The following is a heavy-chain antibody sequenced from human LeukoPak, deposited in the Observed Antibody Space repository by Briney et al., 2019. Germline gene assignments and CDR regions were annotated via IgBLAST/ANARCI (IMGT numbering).Heavy chain of an antibody. J-gene: IGHJ6*04. CDR2: ISSSGSTI. CDR3: ASAGGVVVPAAYYYYGMDV. CDR1: GFTFSSYE. D-gene: IGHD2-2*01. Sequence: GGALRLSCAASGFTFSSYEMKWVRQAPGKGLGWVSYISSSGSTIYYADSVKGRFTISRDNAKNSLYLQMNSLRAEDTAVYYCASAGGVVVPAAYYYYGMDVWGKGTTVTVSS. V-gene: IGHV3-48*03.